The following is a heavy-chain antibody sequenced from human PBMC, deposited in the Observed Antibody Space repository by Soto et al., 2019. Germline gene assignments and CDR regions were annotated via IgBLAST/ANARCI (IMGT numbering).Heavy chain of an antibody. CDR1: GGTFSSYA. D-gene: IGHD6-6*01. J-gene: IGHJ6*02. CDR2: IIPIFGTA. CDR3: AIGGVDSSGPNAVYYYYYGMDV. Sequence: SVKVSCKASGGTFSSYAISWVRQAPGQGLEWMGGIIPIFGTANYAQKFQGRVTITADESTSTAYMELSSLRSEDTAVYYCAIGGVDSSGPNAVYYYYYGMDVWGQGTTVTVSS. V-gene: IGHV1-69*13.